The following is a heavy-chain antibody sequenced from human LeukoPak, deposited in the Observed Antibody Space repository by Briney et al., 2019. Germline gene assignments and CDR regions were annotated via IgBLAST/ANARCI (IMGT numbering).Heavy chain of an antibody. D-gene: IGHD6-19*01. Sequence: PGGSLRLSCAASGFTFNNFAMSWVRQAPGKGLEWVSFISGGGRNAYYADSVKGHFTISRDNAKNSLYLQMNSLRAEDTAVYFCARAIAVAGTSSWFDPWGQGTLVTVSS. CDR1: GFTFNNFA. J-gene: IGHJ5*02. V-gene: IGHV3-23*01. CDR3: ARAIAVAGTSSWFDP. CDR2: ISGGGRNA.